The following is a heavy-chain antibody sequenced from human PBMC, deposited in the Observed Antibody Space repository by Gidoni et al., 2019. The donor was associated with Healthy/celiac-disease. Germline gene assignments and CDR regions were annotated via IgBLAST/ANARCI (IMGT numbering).Heavy chain of an antibody. J-gene: IGHJ5*02. CDR1: GGSISSGSYS. D-gene: IGHD3-16*01. Sequence: QVQLQESGPGLVKPSQTLSLTCTVPGGSISSGSYSWSWIRQPAGKGLEWIGRIYTSGSTTYNPSLTSRVTISVDTSKNQFSLKLSSVTAADTAVYYCARDLGWFDPWGQGTLVTVSS. CDR2: IYTSGST. V-gene: IGHV4-61*02. CDR3: ARDLGWFDP.